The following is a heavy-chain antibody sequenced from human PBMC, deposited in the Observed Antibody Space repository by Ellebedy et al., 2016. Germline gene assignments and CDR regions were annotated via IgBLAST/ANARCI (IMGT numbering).Heavy chain of an antibody. D-gene: IGHD3-9*01. CDR1: GFTFSSYA. CDR3: AKDQEAYYDILTGYFDY. V-gene: IGHV3-23*01. J-gene: IGHJ4*02. CDR2: ISGSGGST. Sequence: GESLKISXAASGFTFSSYAMSWVRQAPGKGLEWVSAISGSGGSTYYADSVKGRFTISRDNSKNTLYLQMNSLRAEDTAVYYCAKDQEAYYDILTGYFDYWGQGTLVTVSS.